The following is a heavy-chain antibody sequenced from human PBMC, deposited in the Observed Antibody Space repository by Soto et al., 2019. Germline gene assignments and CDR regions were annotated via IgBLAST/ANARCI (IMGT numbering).Heavy chain of an antibody. CDR3: ARTLFTYGNWFDP. D-gene: IGHD4-17*01. J-gene: IGHJ5*02. CDR1: GGSICSYY. V-gene: IGHV4-59*01. CDR2: IYYSGST. Sequence: PSETLSLTCTVSGGSICSYYWSWIRQPPGKGLEWIGYIYYSGSTNYNPSLKSRVTISVDTSKNQFSLKLSSVTAADTAVYYCARTLFTYGNWFDPWGQGTLVTVSS.